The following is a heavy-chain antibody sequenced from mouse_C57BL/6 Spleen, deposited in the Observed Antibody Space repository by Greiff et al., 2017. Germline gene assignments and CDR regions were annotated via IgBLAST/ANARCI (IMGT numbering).Heavy chain of an antibody. V-gene: IGHV5-6*02. J-gene: IGHJ1*03. CDR1: GFTFSSYG. Sequence: EVKLVESGGDLVKPGGSLKLSCAASGFTFSSYGMSWVRQTPDKRLEWVATISSGGSYTYYPDSVKGRFTISRDNAKNTLYLQMSSLKSEDTAMYYCARQEGGYYRYFDVWGTGTTVTVSS. CDR3: ARQEGGYYRYFDV. D-gene: IGHD2-2*01. CDR2: ISSGGSYT.